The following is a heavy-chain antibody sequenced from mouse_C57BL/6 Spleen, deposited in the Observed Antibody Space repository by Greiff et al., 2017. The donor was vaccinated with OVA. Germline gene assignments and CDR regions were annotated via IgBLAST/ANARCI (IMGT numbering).Heavy chain of an antibody. D-gene: IGHD1-1*01. CDR3: ARADGSSPKGY. CDR1: GYTFTSYW. CDR2: IYPSDSET. Sequence: QVQLQQPGAELVRPGSSVKLSCKASGYTFTSYWMDWVKQRPGQGLEWIGNIYPSDSETHYNQKFKDKATLTVDKSSSTAYMQLSSLTSEDSAVYYCARADGSSPKGYWGQGTTLTVSS. V-gene: IGHV1-61*01. J-gene: IGHJ2*01.